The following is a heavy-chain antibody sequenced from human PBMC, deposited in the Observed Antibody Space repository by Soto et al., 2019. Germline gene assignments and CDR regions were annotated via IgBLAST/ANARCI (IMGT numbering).Heavy chain of an antibody. CDR1: GGSISSYY. J-gene: IGHJ5*02. D-gene: IGHD3-3*01. Sequence: PSETLSLTCTVSGGSISSYYWSWIRQPPGKGLEWIGYIYYSGSTNYNPSLKSRVTISVDTSKNQFSLKLSSVTAADTAVYYCARGRESITIFGVVIAQNWFDPWGQGTLVTVSS. CDR2: IYYSGST. V-gene: IGHV4-59*01. CDR3: ARGRESITIFGVVIAQNWFDP.